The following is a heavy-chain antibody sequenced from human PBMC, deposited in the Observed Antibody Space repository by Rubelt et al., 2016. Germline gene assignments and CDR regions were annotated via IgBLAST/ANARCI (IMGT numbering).Heavy chain of an antibody. Sequence: QVQLQESGPGLVKPSGTLSLTCAVSGGSITSNNWWSWVRQSPGKGLAWIGAISHSGSTNYNPPLKSRVNISVAKSKIQFPLKLNSVTAADTAVYYCAREGSSGWSWMDVWGQGTTVTVSS. CDR1: GGSITSNNW. CDR2: ISHSGST. J-gene: IGHJ6*02. V-gene: IGHV4-4*02. D-gene: IGHD6-19*01. CDR3: AREGSSGWSWMDV.